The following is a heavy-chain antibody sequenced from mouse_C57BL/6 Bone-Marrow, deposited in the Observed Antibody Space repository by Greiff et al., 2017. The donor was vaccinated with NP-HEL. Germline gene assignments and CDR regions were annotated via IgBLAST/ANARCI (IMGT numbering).Heavy chain of an antibody. CDR3: ARRRGYYYAMDY. CDR2: IYPGGGYT. V-gene: IGHV1-63*01. J-gene: IGHJ4*01. CDR1: GYTFTNYW. Sequence: VKLMESGAELVRPGTSVKMSCKASGYTFTNYWIGWAKQRPGHGLEWIGDIYPGGGYTNYNEKFKGKATLTADKSSSTAYMQFSSLTSEDSAIYYCARRRGYYYAMDYWGQGTSVTVSS.